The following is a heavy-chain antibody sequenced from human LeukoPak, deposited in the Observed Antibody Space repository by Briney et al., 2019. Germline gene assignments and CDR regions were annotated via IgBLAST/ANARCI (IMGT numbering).Heavy chain of an antibody. V-gene: IGHV3-30*18. D-gene: IGHD1-26*01. CDR1: GFTFSSYG. Sequence: GGSLRLSCAASGFTFSSYGMHWVRQAPGKGLEWVAVISYDGSNKYYADSVKGRFTISRDSSKNTLYLQMNSLRAEDTAVYYCAKDHSGSAYGMDVWGQGTTVTVSS. CDR3: AKDHSGSAYGMDV. CDR2: ISYDGSNK. J-gene: IGHJ6*02.